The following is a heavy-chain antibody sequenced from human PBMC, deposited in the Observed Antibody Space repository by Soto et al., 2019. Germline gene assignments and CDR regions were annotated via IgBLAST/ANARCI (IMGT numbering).Heavy chain of an antibody. Sequence: SETLSITCTVSGGSFNGGSYSWSWIRQPPGKGLEWLGYVYHTGRTCYKPSLKSGVSITMDTSKNQLSLNLGSLTAADTAVYFCARYFADFGCCGQGALV. D-gene: IGHD3-9*01. CDR3: ARYFADFGC. V-gene: IGHV4-61*01. CDR1: GGSFNGGSYS. CDR2: VYHTGRT. J-gene: IGHJ4*02.